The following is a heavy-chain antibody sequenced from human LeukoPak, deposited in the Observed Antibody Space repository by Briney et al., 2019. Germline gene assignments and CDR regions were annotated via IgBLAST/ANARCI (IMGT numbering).Heavy chain of an antibody. V-gene: IGHV3-7*01. D-gene: IGHD6-13*01. CDR2: IKQDGSEK. J-gene: IGHJ4*02. CDR1: GFTFSNAW. Sequence: GGSLRLSCAASGFTFSNAWMSWVRQAPGKGLEWVANIKQDGSEKYYVDSVKGRFTISRDNAKNSLYLQMNSLRAEDTAVYYCARGGSWYLYDYWGRGTLVTVSS. CDR3: ARGGSWYLYDY.